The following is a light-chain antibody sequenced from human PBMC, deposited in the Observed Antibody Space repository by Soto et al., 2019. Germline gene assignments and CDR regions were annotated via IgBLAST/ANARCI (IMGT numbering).Light chain of an antibody. V-gene: IGKV1-39*01. CDR1: QSINIY. J-gene: IGKJ2*01. Sequence: IQLTQSPSSLSASVGDRVTVTCRASQSINIYLNWYQQKPGKAPTLLIYRASTLQSGVPSRFSGGGSRTVFALTITSLQTEDFATYTCQQSYRSPYTFGQGTKLEI. CDR3: QQSYRSPYT. CDR2: RAS.